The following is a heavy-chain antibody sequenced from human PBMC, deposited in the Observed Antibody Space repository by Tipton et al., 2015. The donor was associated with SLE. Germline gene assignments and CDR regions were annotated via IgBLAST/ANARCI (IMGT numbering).Heavy chain of an antibody. CDR3: ARDNGGSYYDPTP. J-gene: IGHJ5*02. V-gene: IGHV4-30-4*01. CDR1: GGSISSGDYY. Sequence: TLSLTCTVSGGSISSGDYYWSWIRQPPGKGLEWIGYIYYSGSTYYNPSLKSRVTISVDTSKNQFSLKLSSVTAADTAVYYCARDNGGSYYDPTPWGQGTLFTVSS. D-gene: IGHD1-26*01. CDR2: IYYSGST.